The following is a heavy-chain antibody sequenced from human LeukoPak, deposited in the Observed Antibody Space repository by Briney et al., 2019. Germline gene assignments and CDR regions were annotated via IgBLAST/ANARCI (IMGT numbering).Heavy chain of an antibody. Sequence: GGSLRLSCAASGFTFSSYEMNWIRQAPGKGLEWVAFIRYDGSNKYYADSVKGRFTISRDNSKNTLYLQMNSLRAEDTAVYYCAKAKYCSSTSCLYRSFDYWGQGTLVTVSS. CDR3: AKAKYCSSTSCLYRSFDY. J-gene: IGHJ4*02. CDR2: IRYDGSNK. CDR1: GFTFSSYE. V-gene: IGHV3-30*02. D-gene: IGHD2-2*01.